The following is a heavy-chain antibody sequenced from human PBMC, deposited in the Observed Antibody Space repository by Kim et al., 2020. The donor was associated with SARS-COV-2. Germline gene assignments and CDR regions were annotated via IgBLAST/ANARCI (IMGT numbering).Heavy chain of an antibody. V-gene: IGHV3-33*06. Sequence: RFTISRDNSKNRLYLQMNSLRAEDTAVYYCAKAEFPYCSSTSCYAGGFDPWGQGTLVTVSS. J-gene: IGHJ5*02. CDR3: AKAEFPYCSSTSCYAGGFDP. D-gene: IGHD2-2*01.